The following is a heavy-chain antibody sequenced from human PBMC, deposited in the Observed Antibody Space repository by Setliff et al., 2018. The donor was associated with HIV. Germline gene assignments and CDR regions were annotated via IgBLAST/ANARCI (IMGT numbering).Heavy chain of an antibody. J-gene: IGHJ5*02. CDR1: GYSFTTYD. D-gene: IGHD2-8*01. V-gene: IGHV1-8*01. Sequence: ASVKVSCKASGYSFTTYDINWARQAPGQGLEWMGWVDPNTGNSGYEQKFQGRVTMTRDTSISTAYMELSSQTSEETAVYYCARMEYDGRGRDPNWFDSWGTGTLVTVSS. CDR3: ARMEYDGRGRDPNWFDS. CDR2: VDPNTGNS.